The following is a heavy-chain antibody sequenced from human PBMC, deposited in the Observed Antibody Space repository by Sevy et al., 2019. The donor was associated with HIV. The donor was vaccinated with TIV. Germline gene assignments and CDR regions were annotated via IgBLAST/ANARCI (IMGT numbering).Heavy chain of an antibody. CDR2: TSYDGSHK. CDR3: ARGENDDEFFQY. D-gene: IGHD1-26*01. J-gene: IGHJ1*01. V-gene: IGHV3-30*04. Sequence: GGSLRLSCTVSGFIFINFAMHWVRQAPGKGLEWVAVTSYDGSHKYYADSVKGRFIVSRDNSRNILSLEMNSLRRDDTAVYYCARGENDDEFFQYWGQGTLVTVSS. CDR1: GFIFINFA.